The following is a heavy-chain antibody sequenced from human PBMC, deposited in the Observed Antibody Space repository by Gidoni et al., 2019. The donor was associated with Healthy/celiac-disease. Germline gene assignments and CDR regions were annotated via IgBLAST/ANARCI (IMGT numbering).Heavy chain of an antibody. CDR3: ARELLLWFGEPSGGYFDY. D-gene: IGHD3-10*01. V-gene: IGHV4-59*01. Sequence: QVQLQESGPGLVKPSETLSLTCTVSGGSISSYYWSWIRQPPGKGLEWIGYIYYSGSTNYNPSLKSRVTISVDTSKNQFSLKLSSVTAADTAVYYCARELLLWFGEPSGGYFDYWGQGTLVTVSS. CDR2: IYYSGST. CDR1: GGSISSYY. J-gene: IGHJ4*02.